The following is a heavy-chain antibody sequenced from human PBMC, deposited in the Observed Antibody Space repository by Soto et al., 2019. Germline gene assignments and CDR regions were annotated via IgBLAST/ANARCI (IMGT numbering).Heavy chain of an antibody. CDR3: ARDGGYGTPFDY. CDR1: GSASGSYW. CDR2: ITGDGTNT. Sequence: EVQLVQSGGGLFQPGGSLKLPGAAFGSASGSYWQHGVRQAPGKGLMIFSRITGDGTNTAYATSVKGRFTISRDNAKNMVYLQMDSLKAEDTAVYYCARDGGYGTPFDYWGQGALVTVSS. J-gene: IGHJ4*02. D-gene: IGHD5-12*01. V-gene: IGHV3-74*01.